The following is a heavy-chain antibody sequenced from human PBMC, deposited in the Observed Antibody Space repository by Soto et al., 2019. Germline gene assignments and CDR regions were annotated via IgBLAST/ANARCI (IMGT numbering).Heavy chain of an antibody. CDR2: ISGSGGST. Sequence: GGSLRLSCAASGFTFSSYAMSWVRQAPGKGLEWVSAISGSGGSTYYADSVKGRFTISRDNSKNTLFLQMNSLRAEDTAVYYCAKDQNYDILTYFDYWGQGTLVTVSS. V-gene: IGHV3-23*01. CDR3: AKDQNYDILTYFDY. D-gene: IGHD3-9*01. CDR1: GFTFSSYA. J-gene: IGHJ4*02.